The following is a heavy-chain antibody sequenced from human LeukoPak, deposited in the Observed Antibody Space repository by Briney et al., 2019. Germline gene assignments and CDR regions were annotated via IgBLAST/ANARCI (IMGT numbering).Heavy chain of an antibody. CDR2: INPDSGDT. V-gene: IGHV1-2*02. J-gene: IGHJ5*02. D-gene: IGHD3-10*01. CDR3: TRDLLGGSGTFDP. CDR1: GYSFTGYY. Sequence: PLASVKVSCKASGYSFTGYYLHWVRQAPGQGLEWMGWINPDSGDTNYLQQFQGRVTMTRDTSITTDYMELSRLRSDDTAVYYCTRDLLGGSGTFDPWGQGTLVTVSS.